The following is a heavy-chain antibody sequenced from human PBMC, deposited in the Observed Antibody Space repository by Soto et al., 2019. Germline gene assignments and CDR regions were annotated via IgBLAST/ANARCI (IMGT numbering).Heavy chain of an antibody. CDR1: GYTFTSYG. Sequence: ASVKVSCKASGYTFTSYGISWVRQAPGQGLEWMGWISAYNGNTNYAQKLQGRVTMTTDTSTSTAYMELRSLRSDDTAVYCCARERGYCGGDCYSGELFDYWGQGTRVTVSS. J-gene: IGHJ4*02. CDR3: ARERGYCGGDCYSGELFDY. V-gene: IGHV1-18*01. CDR2: ISAYNGNT. D-gene: IGHD2-21*02.